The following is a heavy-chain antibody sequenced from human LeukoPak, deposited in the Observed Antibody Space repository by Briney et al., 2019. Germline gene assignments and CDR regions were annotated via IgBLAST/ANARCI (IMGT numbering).Heavy chain of an antibody. CDR3: AKWDVNSSSWSYFDY. Sequence: GGSLRLSCAASGFTFSSYDMSWVRQAPGKGLEWVSAISGSGGSTYYADSVKGRFTISRDNSKNTLYLQMNSLRAEDTAVYYCAKWDVNSSSWSYFDYWGQGTLVTVSS. J-gene: IGHJ4*02. CDR1: GFTFSSYD. V-gene: IGHV3-23*01. D-gene: IGHD6-13*01. CDR2: ISGSGGST.